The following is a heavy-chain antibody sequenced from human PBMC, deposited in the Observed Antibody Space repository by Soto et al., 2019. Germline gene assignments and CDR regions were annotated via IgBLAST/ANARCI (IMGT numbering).Heavy chain of an antibody. CDR3: GKDSLRGVVPAAISVH. CDR1: GFIFSNFG. D-gene: IGHD2-2*02. CDR2: ISSDGNNK. Sequence: QVLLVESGGGVVQPGRSLRLSCAASGFIFSNFGMHWVRQAPGKGLEWVALISSDGNNKYYADSVKGRFTISRDNSKNTLYLQMTSLRADDTAVYYCGKDSLRGVVPAAISVHWGQGSLVTVSS. J-gene: IGHJ4*02. V-gene: IGHV3-30*18.